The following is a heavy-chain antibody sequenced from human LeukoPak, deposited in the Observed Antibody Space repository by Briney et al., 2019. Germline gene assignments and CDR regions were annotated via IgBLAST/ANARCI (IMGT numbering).Heavy chain of an antibody. D-gene: IGHD2-21*02. CDR2: ISPYNGNT. Sequence: ASVKVSCESSGYTFIRYGFSWVRQAPGQGLEWMGWISPYNGNTKYLQNLQGRITMTTDTSTSTAYMELSSLRSEDTAVYYCARAYMTATRHFDSWGQGTLVTVSS. CDR1: GYTFIRYG. J-gene: IGHJ4*02. V-gene: IGHV1-18*01. CDR3: ARAYMTATRHFDS.